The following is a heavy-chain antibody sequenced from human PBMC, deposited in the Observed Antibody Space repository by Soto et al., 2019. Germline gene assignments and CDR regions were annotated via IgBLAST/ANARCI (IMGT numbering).Heavy chain of an antibody. CDR3: ARDRRCSSTSCYTFGNWFDP. CDR1: GGTFSSYA. Sequence: QVQLVQSGAEVKKPGSSVKVSCKASGGTFSSYAISWVRQAPGQGLEWMGGIIPIFGTANYAQKLQGRVTMTTDTSTSTAYMELRSLRSDDTAVYYCARDRRCSSTSCYTFGNWFDPWGQGTLVTVSS. J-gene: IGHJ5*02. CDR2: IIPIFGTA. V-gene: IGHV1-69*06. D-gene: IGHD2-2*02.